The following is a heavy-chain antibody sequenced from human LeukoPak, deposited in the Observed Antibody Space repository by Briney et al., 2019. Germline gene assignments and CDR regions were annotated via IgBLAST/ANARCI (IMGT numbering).Heavy chain of an antibody. D-gene: IGHD1-1*01. CDR2: IRSSIYGGTP. Sequence: SLSLSCAASGFTFSDHNMHWVRQAPGKGLEWIGFIRSSIYGGTPKAAASVKGRFIFSRDDSKGVAYLRMNSLKTDDTAVYYCSREWGNGNDLRPDSWGQGTLVTVSS. CDR3: SREWGNGNDLRPDS. CDR1: GFTFSDHN. J-gene: IGHJ4*02. V-gene: IGHV3-49*04.